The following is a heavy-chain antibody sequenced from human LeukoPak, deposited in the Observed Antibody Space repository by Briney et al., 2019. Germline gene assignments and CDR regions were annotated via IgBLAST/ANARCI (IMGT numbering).Heavy chain of an antibody. Sequence: GSLRLSCEGSGFSFSSYWMTWVRQSPGKGPEWVANIKQDESETYTVDSVKGRFTISRDNAKNSVYLHMNSLRAEDTALYYCARLSAYYYGSFFYYYMDVWGKGTTVTVSS. V-gene: IGHV3-7*01. D-gene: IGHD3-10*01. CDR1: GFSFSSYW. J-gene: IGHJ6*03. CDR2: IKQDESET. CDR3: ARLSAYYYGSFFYYYMDV.